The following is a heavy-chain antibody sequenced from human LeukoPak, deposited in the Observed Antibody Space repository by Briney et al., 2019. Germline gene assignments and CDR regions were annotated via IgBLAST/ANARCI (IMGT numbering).Heavy chain of an antibody. CDR1: GYTLISYG. D-gene: IGHD6-13*01. V-gene: IGHV1-18*01. CDR2: ISAYNGNT. J-gene: IGHJ4*02. Sequence: ASVKVSCKDSGYTLISYGISRVRQAPGHGLEWMGWISAYNGNTNYAQKLQGRVTMTTDTSTSTAYMELRSLSSDDTAVYYFARLSSSFDYWGQGTLVTVSS. CDR3: ARLSSSFDY.